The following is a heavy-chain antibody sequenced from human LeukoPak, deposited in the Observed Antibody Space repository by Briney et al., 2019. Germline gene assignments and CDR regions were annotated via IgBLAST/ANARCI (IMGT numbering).Heavy chain of an antibody. Sequence: GGSLRLSCAASGLTFSSYGMSWVRQAPGKGLEWVSAISGSGGSTYYADSVKGRFTISRDNSKNTLYLQMNSLRAEDTAVYYCAKDLYFDWLFDYWGQGTLVTVSS. CDR1: GLTFSSYG. CDR3: AKDLYFDWLFDY. J-gene: IGHJ4*02. V-gene: IGHV3-23*01. D-gene: IGHD3-9*01. CDR2: ISGSGGST.